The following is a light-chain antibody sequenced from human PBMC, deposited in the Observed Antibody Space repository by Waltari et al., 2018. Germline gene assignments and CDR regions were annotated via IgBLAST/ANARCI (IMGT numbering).Light chain of an antibody. CDR2: TND. J-gene: IGLJ2*01. V-gene: IGLV1-47*01. CDR3: SSYAGSNIVV. CDR1: SSTVGTHY. Sequence: QSALTQPPSASGAPGQTVTFSCPGSSSTVGTHYVFWSRQLPGTAPKLLIYTNDRRPSGVPDRFSGSKSGSTASLTVSGLQAEDEAHYYCSSYAGSNIVVFGGGTKLTVL.